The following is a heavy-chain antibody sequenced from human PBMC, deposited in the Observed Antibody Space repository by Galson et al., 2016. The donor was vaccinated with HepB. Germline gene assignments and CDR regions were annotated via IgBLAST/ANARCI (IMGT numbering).Heavy chain of an antibody. Sequence: SLRLSCAASGFTFNRHMMSWVRQAPGKGLEWVSSISGSGDYTHYADSVKGRFTISRDNAKNSLYVEMNSLRAEDTAVYYCASGYGSGSYWSLWGQGTLVTVSA. CDR2: ISGSGDYT. CDR3: ASGYGSGSYWSL. D-gene: IGHD3-10*01. V-gene: IGHV3-21*01. J-gene: IGHJ4*02. CDR1: GFTFNRHM.